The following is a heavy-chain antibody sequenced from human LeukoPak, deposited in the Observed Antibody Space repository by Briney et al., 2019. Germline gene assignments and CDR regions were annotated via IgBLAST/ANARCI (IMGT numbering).Heavy chain of an antibody. J-gene: IGHJ4*02. D-gene: IGHD6-13*01. CDR3: AKGGKPGTVVAAAGANFDY. CDR2: INSDGSTT. V-gene: IGHV3-74*01. CDR1: GFTFSSYW. Sequence: GGSLRLSCGASGFTFSSYWMHWVRQAPGKGLVWISRINSDGSTTSYADSVKGRFTISRDNAKNTLYLQVNSLRAEDTAVYYCAKGGKPGTVVAAAGANFDYWGQGTLVTVSS.